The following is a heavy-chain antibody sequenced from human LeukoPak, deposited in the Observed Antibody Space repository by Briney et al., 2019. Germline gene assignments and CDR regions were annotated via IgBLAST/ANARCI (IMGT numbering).Heavy chain of an antibody. CDR3: AKDGFDYYDSSGYYYFDY. D-gene: IGHD3-22*01. V-gene: IGHV3-23*01. Sequence: GGPLRLSCAASGFSFSIHPMSWARQAPGKGLQWVSAISGGGSSTYYAVFVKGRFTISRDNSKNTLYLQMNSLRAEDTAVYYCAKDGFDYYDSSGYYYFDYWGQGTLVTVSS. J-gene: IGHJ4*02. CDR2: ISGGGSST. CDR1: GFSFSIHP.